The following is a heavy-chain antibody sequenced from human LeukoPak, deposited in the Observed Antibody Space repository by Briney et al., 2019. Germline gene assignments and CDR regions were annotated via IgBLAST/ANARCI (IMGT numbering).Heavy chain of an antibody. J-gene: IGHJ4*02. Sequence: GGSLRLSCAASGFTLSSYSMTWVRQAPGKGLEWVSYISLSSGAIYYVDSVKGRFTISRDNAKNSLYLQMNSLRAEDTAVYYCAREVYYGSGRRFDLWGQGTLVTVSS. V-gene: IGHV3-48*01. CDR2: ISLSSGAI. D-gene: IGHD3-10*01. CDR1: GFTLSSYS. CDR3: AREVYYGSGRRFDL.